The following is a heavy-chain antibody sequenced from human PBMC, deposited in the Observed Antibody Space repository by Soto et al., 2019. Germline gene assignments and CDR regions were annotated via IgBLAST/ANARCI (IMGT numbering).Heavy chain of an antibody. CDR3: ARLGGYYQSLDT. J-gene: IGHJ5*02. Sequence: SETLSVTCSVAGGCIDSYYWTWIRQHPGKGLEWIGYVYYTGTTTYSPSLKSRVTISVDTSMNQISLKLSSVTAADTAFYYCARLGGYYQSLDTWGQGTLVTVSS. D-gene: IGHD3-22*01. V-gene: IGHV4-59*08. CDR2: VYYTGTT. CDR1: GGCIDSYY.